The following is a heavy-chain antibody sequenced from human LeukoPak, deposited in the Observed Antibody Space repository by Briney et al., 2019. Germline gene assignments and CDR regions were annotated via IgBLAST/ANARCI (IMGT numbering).Heavy chain of an antibody. Sequence: PGGSLRLSCAASGFTFSDFWMHWVRQAPGKGLVWVSRINSGGTVTNYADSVKGRLTISRDNAKNTLYLQMNSLRAEDTAVYYCARDREQWLVRRFDYWGQGTLVTVSS. CDR1: GFTFSDFW. J-gene: IGHJ4*02. V-gene: IGHV3-74*01. CDR2: INSGGTVT. CDR3: ARDREQWLVRRFDY. D-gene: IGHD6-19*01.